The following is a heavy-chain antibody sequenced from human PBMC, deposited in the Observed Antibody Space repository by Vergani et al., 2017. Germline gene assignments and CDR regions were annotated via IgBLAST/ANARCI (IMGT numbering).Heavy chain of an antibody. Sequence: EVQLVQSGAEVKKPGESLKISCQISGYSFTNYWIGWVRQMPGKGLELMGIIHPADSDTRYSPSFQGQVTISVDKSISTAYRQRSSLRASDSAMYYCARLYGRDSSGSKYFDYWGQGTLVTVSS. CDR3: ARLYGRDSSGSKYFDY. CDR1: GYSFTNYW. J-gene: IGHJ4*02. D-gene: IGHD3-22*01. V-gene: IGHV5-51*01. CDR2: IHPADSDT.